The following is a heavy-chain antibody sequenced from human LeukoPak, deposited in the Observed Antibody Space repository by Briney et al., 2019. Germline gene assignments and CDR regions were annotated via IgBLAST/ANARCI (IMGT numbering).Heavy chain of an antibody. CDR3: ARPHTVTTSLHYYYGMDV. D-gene: IGHD4-11*01. V-gene: IGHV3-33*01. Sequence: PGRSLRLSCAASGFTFSSYGMHWVRQAPGKGLEWVAVIWYDGSNKYYADSVKGRFTISRDNSKNTLYLQMNSLRAEDTAVYYCARPHTVTTSLHYYYGMDVWGQGTTVTVSS. CDR1: GFTFSSYG. J-gene: IGHJ6*02. CDR2: IWYDGSNK.